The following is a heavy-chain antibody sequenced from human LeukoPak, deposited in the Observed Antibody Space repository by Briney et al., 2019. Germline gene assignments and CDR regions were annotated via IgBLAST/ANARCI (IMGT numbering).Heavy chain of an antibody. CDR3: ARLGYSSGWFYSGYYYYGMDV. V-gene: IGHV1-8*01. Sequence: ASVKVSCKASGYTFTSYDINWVRQATGQGLEWMGWMNPNSGNTGYAQKFQGRVTMTRNTSISTAYMELSSLRSGDTAVYYCARLGYSSGWFYSGYYYYGMDVWGQGTTVTVSS. D-gene: IGHD6-19*01. CDR2: MNPNSGNT. J-gene: IGHJ6*02. CDR1: GYTFTSYD.